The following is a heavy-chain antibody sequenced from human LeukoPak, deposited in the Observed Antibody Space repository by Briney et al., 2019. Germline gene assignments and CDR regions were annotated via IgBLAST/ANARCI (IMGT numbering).Heavy chain of an antibody. J-gene: IGHJ4*02. CDR3: AKSYFDYSTYYSYYFNL. V-gene: IGHV4-4*09. CDR2: VYTSGST. D-gene: IGHD4-11*01. Sequence: SETLSLTCTVSGGSISGGYWSWIRQPPGRGLERIGYVYTSGSTNYNPSLKSRVTISVDTSKRQFALKLSSVTAADTAVYYCAKSYFDYSTYYSYYFNLWGQGALVTVSS. CDR1: GGSISGGY.